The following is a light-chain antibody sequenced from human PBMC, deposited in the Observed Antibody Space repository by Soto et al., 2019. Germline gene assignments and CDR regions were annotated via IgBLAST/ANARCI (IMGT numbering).Light chain of an antibody. CDR1: SSNIGAGYD. CDR3: QSSDSSLNA. Sequence: QSVLTQPPSVSGAPGQRVTISCTGSSSNIGAGYDVHWYQQLPGTAPKLLIYGNSNRPSGVPDRFSGSKSGTSASLAITGLQAEDEADYYCQSSDSSLNAFGTGTKGTVL. V-gene: IGLV1-40*01. CDR2: GNS. J-gene: IGLJ1*01.